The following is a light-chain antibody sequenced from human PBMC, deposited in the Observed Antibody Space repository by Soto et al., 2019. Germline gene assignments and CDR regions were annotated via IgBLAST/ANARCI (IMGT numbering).Light chain of an antibody. V-gene: IGKV3-20*01. Sequence: EIVLTQSPGTLSLSPGERATLSCRASQRVVSSHLAWYQQKPGQAPRLLIYGVSSRATGIPDRFSGSGSGTDFTLSISGLEPEDVAVYYCQQYEIAPKTFGQGTKVEIK. CDR3: QQYEIAPKT. CDR1: QRVVSSH. CDR2: GVS. J-gene: IGKJ1*01.